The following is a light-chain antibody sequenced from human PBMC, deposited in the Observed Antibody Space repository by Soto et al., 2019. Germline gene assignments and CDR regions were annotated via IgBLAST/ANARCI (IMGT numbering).Light chain of an antibody. CDR3: CSYAGSYIWV. CDR1: SSDIATYNY. V-gene: IGLV2-11*01. CDR2: DVS. Sequence: QPVLTQPRSVSGSPGQSVTISCTGTSSDIATYNYVSWYQQEPGKAPKVMIYDVSKRPSGVPDRFSGSKSGNTASLTISGLRAEDEADYYCCSYAGSYIWVFGGGTKLTVL. J-gene: IGLJ3*02.